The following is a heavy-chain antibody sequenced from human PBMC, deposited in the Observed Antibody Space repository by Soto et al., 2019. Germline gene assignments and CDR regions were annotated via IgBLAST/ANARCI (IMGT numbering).Heavy chain of an antibody. CDR3: ADPVQAPPHYDYYDMDV. V-gene: IGHV3-23*01. CDR2: ISNSGDTI. J-gene: IGHJ6*02. Sequence: GGSLRLSCVASGFTFSYYTMSWVCQAPGKGLEWVSGISNSGDTIYYADSVKGRFTISRDNFKNTLYLQMNSLRADDTAVYYFADPVQAPPHYDYYDMDVWGQGTTVTV. CDR1: GFTFSYYT. D-gene: IGHD1-1*01.